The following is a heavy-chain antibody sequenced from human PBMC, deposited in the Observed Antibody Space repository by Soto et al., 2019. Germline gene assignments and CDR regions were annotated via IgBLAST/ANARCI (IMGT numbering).Heavy chain of an antibody. V-gene: IGHV3-30*04. J-gene: IGHJ4*02. CDR1: GFTFSSYA. CDR2: ISYDGSNK. CDR3: ARAGRAVAGTRWDFDC. Sequence: GGSLRLSCAASGFTFSSYAMHWVRQAPGKGLEWVAVISYDGSNKYYADSVKGRFTISRDNSKNTLYLQMNSLRPEDTAVFYCARAGRAVAGTRWDFDCWGQGTLVTVSS. D-gene: IGHD6-19*01.